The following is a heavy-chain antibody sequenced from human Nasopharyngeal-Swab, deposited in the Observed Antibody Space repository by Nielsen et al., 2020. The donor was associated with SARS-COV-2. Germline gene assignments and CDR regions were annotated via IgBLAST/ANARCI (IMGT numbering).Heavy chain of an antibody. Sequence: SETLSLTCAVSGGSISSSNWWSWVRQPPGKGLEWIGEIYHSGSTNYNPSLRSRVTISAGTSNIQFSLKLNSVTAADTAVYYCARGQDAYYYTDVWGEGTTVTVSS. V-gene: IGHV4-4*02. D-gene: IGHD2-15*01. CDR2: IYHSGST. CDR3: ARGQDAYYYTDV. J-gene: IGHJ6*03. CDR1: GGSISSSNW.